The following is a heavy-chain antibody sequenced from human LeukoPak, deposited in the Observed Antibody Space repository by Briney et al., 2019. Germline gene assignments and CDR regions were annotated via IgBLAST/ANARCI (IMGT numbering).Heavy chain of an antibody. J-gene: IGHJ4*02. CDR1: GDSISSQY. V-gene: IGHV4-59*07. CDR2: IYHSESS. D-gene: IGHD6-6*01. Sequence: KPSVTLSLTCTVSGDSISSQYWSWIRQPPGKGLEGVGYIYHSESSKYNPTLKSRVTMSVDPSKNQFSLKLSSVNAADTGVYYCARQSIAARTFDYWGRGSLVSVCS. CDR3: ARQSIAARTFDY.